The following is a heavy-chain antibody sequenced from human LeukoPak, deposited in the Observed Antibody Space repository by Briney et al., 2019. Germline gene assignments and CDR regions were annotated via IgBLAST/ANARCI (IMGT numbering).Heavy chain of an antibody. Sequence: KAWETLSLTCTVSGVSISSYYWSWVRQPPGKGLEWIGYIYYSGSTKYNPSLKSRVTISVDKYNNQFSLKLSSVTAADASVYYCARDPVWSGWRDYWGQGTLVTDSS. V-gene: IGHV4-59*01. CDR3: ARDPVWSGWRDY. D-gene: IGHD6-19*01. CDR1: GVSISSYY. J-gene: IGHJ4*02. CDR2: IYYSGST.